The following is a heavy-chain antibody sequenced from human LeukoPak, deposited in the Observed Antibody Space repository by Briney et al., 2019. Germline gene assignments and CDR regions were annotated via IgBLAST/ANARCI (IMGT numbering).Heavy chain of an antibody. CDR2: IRYDGSNK. J-gene: IGHJ6*04. CDR3: AKDDSSAMDV. D-gene: IGHD3-22*01. CDR1: GFTFSNYG. V-gene: IGHV3-30*02. Sequence: GGSLRLSCAASGFTFSNYGMHWVRQAPGKGLEWVAFIRYDGSNKCYADSVKGRFTISRDNSKNTVYLQVNSLRAEDTAMYNCAKDDSSAMDVWGKGTTVTVSS.